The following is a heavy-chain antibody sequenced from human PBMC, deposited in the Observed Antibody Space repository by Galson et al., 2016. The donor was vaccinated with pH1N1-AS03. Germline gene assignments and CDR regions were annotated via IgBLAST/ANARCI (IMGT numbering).Heavy chain of an antibody. Sequence: AVIWYDGSNKYYADSVKGRFTISRDNSKNTLYLQMDSLRAEDTAVYYCARVCSSGGCFDYWGQGTLVTVSS. V-gene: IGHV3-33*01. D-gene: IGHD6-19*01. J-gene: IGHJ4*02. CDR3: ARVCSSGGCFDY. CDR2: IWYDGSNK.